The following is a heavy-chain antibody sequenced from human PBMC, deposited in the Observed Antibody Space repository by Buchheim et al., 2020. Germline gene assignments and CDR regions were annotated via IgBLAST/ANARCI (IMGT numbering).Heavy chain of an antibody. D-gene: IGHD3-16*02. Sequence: EVQLVESGGGLVQPGGSLRLSCTASGFTFSSYSMNWVRQAPGKGLEWVSYISSSSSTIYYADSVKGRFTISRDNAKNSLYLQMNSLRAEDTAVYYCAREFREAFGGVIVDYWGQGTL. CDR2: ISSSSSTI. CDR1: GFTFSSYS. J-gene: IGHJ4*02. CDR3: AREFREAFGGVIVDY. V-gene: IGHV3-48*01.